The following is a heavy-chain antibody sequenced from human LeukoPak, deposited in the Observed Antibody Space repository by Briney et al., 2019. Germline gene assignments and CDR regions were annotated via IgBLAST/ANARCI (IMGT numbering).Heavy chain of an antibody. D-gene: IGHD6-13*01. J-gene: IGHJ5*02. V-gene: IGHV1-69*05. CDR2: IIPIFGTA. CDR1: GGTFSIYA. CDR3: ARSEVNQRGGEGYMWFDP. Sequence: SVRVSSTASGGTFSIYAISSVREAPGQGLEWMGGIIPIFGTANSTQKFQGRVTITTDESTSTAYIELSSLRSQATALYICARSEVNQRGGEGYMWFDPWGQGTLVTVSS.